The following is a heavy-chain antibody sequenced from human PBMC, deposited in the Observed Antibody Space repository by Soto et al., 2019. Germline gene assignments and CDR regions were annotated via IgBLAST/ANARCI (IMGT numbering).Heavy chain of an antibody. CDR3: ASINAFDI. CDR1: GFTFSSYA. Sequence: QVQLVESGGGVIQPGMSLRLSCAASGFTFSSYAMHWVRQAPGKGLEWVAVISYDGSNKYYADSVKGRFTISRDNSKNTLYLQMNSLRAEDTAVYYCASINAFDIWGQGTMVTVSS. V-gene: IGHV3-30-3*01. J-gene: IGHJ3*02. CDR2: ISYDGSNK.